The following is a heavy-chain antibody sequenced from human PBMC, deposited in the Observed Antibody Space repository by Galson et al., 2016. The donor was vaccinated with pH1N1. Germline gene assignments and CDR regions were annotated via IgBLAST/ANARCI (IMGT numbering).Heavy chain of an antibody. J-gene: IGHJ4*02. V-gene: IGHV3-21*01. CDR2: INSGGSAT. CDR3: AREPYFPPYFDN. D-gene: IGHD2-21*01. Sequence: SLRLSCAASGFTFSNYIMSWVRQAPGKGLEWVSTINSGGSATYYSDSVKGRFTISRDNAKNTLYLQINNLRAEDTGIYYCAREPYFPPYFDNWGQGTLVTVSA. CDR1: GFTFSNYI.